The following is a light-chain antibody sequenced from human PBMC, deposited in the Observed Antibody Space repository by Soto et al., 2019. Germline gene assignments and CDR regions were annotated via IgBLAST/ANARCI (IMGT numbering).Light chain of an antibody. CDR3: QHRYNWPPIT. CDR2: AAS. CDR1: QSVSSY. V-gene: IGKV3-11*01. Sequence: EIVLTQSPATLSLSPGEGATLSCRASQSVSSYLAWYQQNPGQAPRLLIYAASNRATGIPARFSGSGSGTDFTLTISSLEPEDFAVYYCQHRYNWPPITFGQGTRLEIK. J-gene: IGKJ5*01.